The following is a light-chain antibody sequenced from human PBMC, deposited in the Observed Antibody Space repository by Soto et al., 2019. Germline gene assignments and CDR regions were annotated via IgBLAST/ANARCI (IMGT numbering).Light chain of an antibody. J-gene: IGKJ2*01. Sequence: EIVLTQSPGTLSLSPGERATLSCRASQSVSSSSLAWHQQKPGQAPRLLIYGASSRATGIPDRFSGSGSGTDFTRTISSLEPEDCAVYYCQQYGSSPPNTFGQGTKLEIK. CDR2: GAS. CDR1: QSVSSSS. V-gene: IGKV3-20*01. CDR3: QQYGSSPPNT.